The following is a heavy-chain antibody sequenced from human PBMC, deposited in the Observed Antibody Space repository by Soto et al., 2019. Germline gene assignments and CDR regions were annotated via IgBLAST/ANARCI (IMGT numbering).Heavy chain of an antibody. CDR1: GFTFSHYG. D-gene: IGHD5-18*01. Sequence: GGSLRLSCAASGFTFSHYGMHWVRQAPGKGLEWVAVIWDDGSKTYYADSVKGRFTISRDDSKKTVYLQMNSLRAEDTATYHCARDRDTAMVDGAFDILCQGTMVTVSS. J-gene: IGHJ3*02. V-gene: IGHV3-33*01. CDR2: IWDDGSKT. CDR3: ARDRDTAMVDGAFDI.